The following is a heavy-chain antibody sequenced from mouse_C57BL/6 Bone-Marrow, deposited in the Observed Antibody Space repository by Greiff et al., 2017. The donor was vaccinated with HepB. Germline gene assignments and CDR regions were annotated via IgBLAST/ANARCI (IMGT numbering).Heavy chain of an antibody. D-gene: IGHD2-1*01. CDR2: ISSGSSTI. J-gene: IGHJ3*01. Sequence: EVKLMESGGGLVKPGGSLKLSCAASGFTFSDYGMHWVRQAPEKGLEWVAYISSGSSTIYYADTVKGRFTISRDNAKNTLFLQMTSLRSEDTAMYYCARNDNSAWFAYWGQGTLVTVSA. V-gene: IGHV5-17*01. CDR1: GFTFSDYG. CDR3: ARNDNSAWFAY.